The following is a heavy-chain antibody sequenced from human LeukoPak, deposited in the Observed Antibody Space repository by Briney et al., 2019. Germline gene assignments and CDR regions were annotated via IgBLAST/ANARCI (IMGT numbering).Heavy chain of an antibody. CDR1: GYTFTSYG. CDR2: ISAYNGNT. J-gene: IGHJ6*03. D-gene: IGHD3-10*01. V-gene: IGHV1-18*01. Sequence: GASVKVSCKASGYTFTSYGISWVRQAPGQGLEWMGWISAYNGNTNYAQKLQGRDTMTTDTSTSTAYMELRSLRSDDTAVYYCARDSNGSGSYLYYYYYMDVWGKGTTVTISS. CDR3: ARDSNGSGSYLYYYYYMDV.